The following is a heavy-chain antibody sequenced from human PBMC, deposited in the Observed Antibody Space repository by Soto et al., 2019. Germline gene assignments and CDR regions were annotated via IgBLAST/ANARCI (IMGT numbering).Heavy chain of an antibody. CDR2: IYGSGGGI. Sequence: EVHLLESGGGFVQPGGSLRLSCAASGFTFSSYAMIWIRQVPGKGLEWVSGIYGSGGGIHYADSVKGRFTISRDNSAYSVYLQMNNPRVEDTAVYYCAKDAVSRDGVWLAHDWGQGTVVTVSS. CDR3: AKDAVSRDGVWLAHD. D-gene: IGHD5-12*01. J-gene: IGHJ4*02. V-gene: IGHV3-23*01. CDR1: GFTFSSYA.